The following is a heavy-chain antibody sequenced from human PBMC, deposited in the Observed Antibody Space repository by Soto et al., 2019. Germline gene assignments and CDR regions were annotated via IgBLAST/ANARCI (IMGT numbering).Heavy chain of an antibody. J-gene: IGHJ5*02. CDR2: ISSSTI. D-gene: IGHD2-2*01. CDR3: AREYCSSTSCLNWFDP. Sequence: GGSLRLSCAASGFTFSSCSMNWVRQAPGKGLEWVSYISSSTIYYADSVKGRFTISRDNAKNSLYLQMNSLRAEDTAVYYCAREYCSSTSCLNWFDPWGQGTLVTVSS. V-gene: IGHV3-48*01. CDR1: GFTFSSCS.